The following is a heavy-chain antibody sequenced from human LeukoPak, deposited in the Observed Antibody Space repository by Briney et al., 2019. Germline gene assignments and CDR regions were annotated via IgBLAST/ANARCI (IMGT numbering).Heavy chain of an antibody. CDR1: GGTFISYA. CDR2: IIPIFGTA. CDR3: ARARGGYSYGYFDY. Sequence: ASVKVSCKASGGTFISYAISWVRQAPGQGLEWMGGIIPIFGTANYAQKFQGRVTMTRDTSTSTVYMELGSLRSEDTAVYYCARARGGYSYGYFDYWGQGTLVTVSS. V-gene: IGHV1-69*05. D-gene: IGHD5-18*01. J-gene: IGHJ4*02.